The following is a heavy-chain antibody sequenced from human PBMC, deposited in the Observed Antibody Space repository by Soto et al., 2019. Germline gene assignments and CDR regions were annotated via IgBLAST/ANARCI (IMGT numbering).Heavy chain of an antibody. D-gene: IGHD3-3*01. J-gene: IGHJ6*02. Sequence: ASVKVSCTASGYTFTSYGISWVRQAPGQGLEWMGWISAYNGNTNYAQKLQGRVTMTTDTSTSTAYMELRSLRSDDTAVYYCARDYDFWSGYKIPHDVWGQGTTVTVSS. CDR1: GYTFTSYG. CDR3: ARDYDFWSGYKIPHDV. V-gene: IGHV1-18*01. CDR2: ISAYNGNT.